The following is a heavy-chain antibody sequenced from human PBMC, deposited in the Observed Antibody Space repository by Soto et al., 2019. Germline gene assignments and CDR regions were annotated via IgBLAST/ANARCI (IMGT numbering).Heavy chain of an antibody. Sequence: QVQLVQSGAEVKKPGASVKVSCKASGYTFTSYGISWVRQAPGQGLEWMGWISAYNGNTNYAQKLQGRVTMTTDTPTSTAYMELRSLRSDDTAVYYCAREGGYCSGGSCYATANYYGMDVWGQGTTVTVSS. J-gene: IGHJ6*02. CDR1: GYTFTSYG. CDR3: AREGGYCSGGSCYATANYYGMDV. V-gene: IGHV1-18*01. D-gene: IGHD2-15*01. CDR2: ISAYNGNT.